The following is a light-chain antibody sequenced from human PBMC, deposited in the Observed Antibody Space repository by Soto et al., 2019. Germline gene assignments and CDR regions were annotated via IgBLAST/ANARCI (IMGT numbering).Light chain of an antibody. V-gene: IGKV2-24*01. CDR1: HSLVHSDGNTY. J-gene: IGKJ5*01. CDR3: NQDTQFPVP. CDR2: QIS. Sequence: DVVMTQTPLSSTVTLGQPAAISCRSSHSLVHSDGNTYLSWLQQRPGQHPRLLIHQISNRFSGVSDSFNGRVTGTDCTLIISSVEAADVGVYYCNQDTQFPVPFGDATRLELK.